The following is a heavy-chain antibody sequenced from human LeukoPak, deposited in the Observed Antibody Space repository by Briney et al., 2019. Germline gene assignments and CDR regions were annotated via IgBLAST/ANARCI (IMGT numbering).Heavy chain of an antibody. CDR3: ARAQTYGDSRLLLDY. J-gene: IGHJ4*02. D-gene: IGHD2-21*02. CDR2: IYYSGST. Sequence: SETLSLTCTVSGGSISSSSYYWGWIRQPPGKGLEWIGSIYYSGSTYYNPSLKSRVTISVDTSKNQFSLKLSSVTAADTALYYCARAQTYGDSRLLLDYWGQGTLVTVSS. V-gene: IGHV4-39*07. CDR1: GGSISSSSYY.